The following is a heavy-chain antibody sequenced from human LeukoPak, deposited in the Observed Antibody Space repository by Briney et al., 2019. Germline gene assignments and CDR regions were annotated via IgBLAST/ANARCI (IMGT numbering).Heavy chain of an antibody. CDR1: GFTFSSYW. CDR2: IKQDGSEK. Sequence: GGSLRLSCAASGFTFSSYWMSWVRQAPGKGLEWVANIKQDGSEKYYVDSVKGRFTISRDNSKNALYLQMNSLTSEDTALYRCAKESEEEQLLGEAMFDHWGRGTLLTVSS. CDR3: AKESEEEQLLGEAMFDH. D-gene: IGHD1-26*01. J-gene: IGHJ2*01. V-gene: IGHV3-7*04.